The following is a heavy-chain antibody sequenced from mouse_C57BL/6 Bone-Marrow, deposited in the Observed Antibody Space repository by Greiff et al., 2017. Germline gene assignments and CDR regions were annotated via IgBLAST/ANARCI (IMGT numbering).Heavy chain of an antibody. CDR3: ARGGYDAWFAY. Sequence: VQLQESGPELVKPGASVKISCKASGYAFSSSWMNWVKQRPGKGLEWIGRIYPGDGDNNYNGKFKGKATLTADKSSSTAYMQLSSLTSEDSAVYFCARGGYDAWFAYWGQGTLVTVSA. D-gene: IGHD2-2*01. CDR1: GYAFSSSW. V-gene: IGHV1-82*01. CDR2: IYPGDGDN. J-gene: IGHJ3*01.